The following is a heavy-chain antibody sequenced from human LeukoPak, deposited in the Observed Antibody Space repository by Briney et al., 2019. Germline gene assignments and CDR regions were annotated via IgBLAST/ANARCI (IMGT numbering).Heavy chain of an antibody. CDR1: GGSISSYY. V-gene: IGHV4-38-2*02. CDR3: ARRTGYDSSGYTYYD. Sequence: PSETLSLTCTVSGGSISSYYWGWIRQPPGKGLEWIGSIYHSGSTYYNPSLKSRVTISVDTSKNQFSLKLSSVTAADTAVYYCARRTGYDSSGYTYYDWGQGTLVTVSS. J-gene: IGHJ4*02. CDR2: IYHSGST. D-gene: IGHD3-22*01.